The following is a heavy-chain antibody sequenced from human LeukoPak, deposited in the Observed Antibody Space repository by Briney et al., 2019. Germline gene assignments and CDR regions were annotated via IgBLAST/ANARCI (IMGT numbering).Heavy chain of an antibody. J-gene: IGHJ4*02. V-gene: IGHV3-30*04. CDR3: ARDMYYYDSSGYYSY. CDR2: ISYDGSNK. CDR1: GFTFSSYA. D-gene: IGHD3-22*01. Sequence: GGSLRLSCAASGFTFSSYAMHWVRQAPGKGLEWVAVISYDGSNKYYADSVKGRFTISRDNSKNTLYLQMNSLRAEDTAVYHCARDMYYYDSSGYYSYWGQGTLVTVSS.